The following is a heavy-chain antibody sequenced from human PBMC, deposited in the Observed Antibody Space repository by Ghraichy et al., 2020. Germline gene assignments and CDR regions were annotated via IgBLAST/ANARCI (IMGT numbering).Heavy chain of an antibody. D-gene: IGHD4-11*01. V-gene: IGHV3-74*01. Sequence: GGSLRLSCAASGFSFTNYWMHWVRQAPGKGLVWVSRIKNDATITNYVDSVKGRFTVSRDSAENTLHLYMNSLRAEDTATYYCVRDFSPSDYSDRTPVFDLWGQGTVVTVSS. CDR1: GFSFTNYW. J-gene: IGHJ3*01. CDR2: IKNDATIT. CDR3: VRDFSPSDYSDRTPVFDL.